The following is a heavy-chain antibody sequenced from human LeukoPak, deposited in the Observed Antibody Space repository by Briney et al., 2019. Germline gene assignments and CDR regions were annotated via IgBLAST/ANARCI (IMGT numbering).Heavy chain of an antibody. J-gene: IGHJ4*02. Sequence: SQTLSLTCTVSGGSISSGSYYWSWIRQPPGKGLEWIGYIYYSGSTNYNPSLHSRVTISVDTSKNQFSLKLSSVTAADTAVYYCARALYSSGWYRGEYYFDYWGQGTLVTVSS. CDR1: GGSISSGSYY. D-gene: IGHD6-19*01. CDR2: IYYSGST. V-gene: IGHV4-61*01. CDR3: ARALYSSGWYRGEYYFDY.